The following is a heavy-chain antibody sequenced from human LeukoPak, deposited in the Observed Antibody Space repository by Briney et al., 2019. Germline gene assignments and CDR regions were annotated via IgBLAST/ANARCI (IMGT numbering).Heavy chain of an antibody. D-gene: IGHD5-12*01. CDR2: ISASGTNT. CDR1: GFTFSHYG. V-gene: IGHV3-23*01. CDR3: AKGSSATPWDY. J-gene: IGHJ4*02. Sequence: GGSLRLSCAASGFTFSHYGMSWVRQAPGKGLEWVSTISASGTNTYYADSVKGRFTISRDNSKNTLYLQMNSLRAEDTAVYYCAKGSSATPWDYWGQGTLVTVSS.